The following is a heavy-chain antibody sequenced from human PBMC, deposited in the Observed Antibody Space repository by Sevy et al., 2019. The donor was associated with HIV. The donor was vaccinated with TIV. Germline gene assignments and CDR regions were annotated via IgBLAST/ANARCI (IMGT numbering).Heavy chain of an antibody. D-gene: IGHD6-19*01. CDR2: LKSDVYGGTV. V-gene: IGHV3-49*04. CDR1: GFTFGDYC. J-gene: IGHJ4*02. CDR3: TRWKAVQSIFDY. Sequence: GGSLRLSCTASGFTFGDYCMSWARQAPGKGLEWVAFLKSDVYGGTVDHAASVRGRFVISRDDSKTIAYLQMNDLKTEDTGVYYCTRWKAVQSIFDYWGQGALVTVSS.